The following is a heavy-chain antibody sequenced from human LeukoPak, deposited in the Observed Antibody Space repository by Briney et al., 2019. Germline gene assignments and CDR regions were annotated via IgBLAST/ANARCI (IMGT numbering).Heavy chain of an antibody. Sequence: PGGSLRLSCAASGFTFSSYAMSWVRQAPGKGLEWVSAISGSGGSTYYADSVKGRFTISRDNSKNTLYLQMNSLRAEDTAVYYCAASRGNQLDLRRNPFDIWGQGTMVTVSS. V-gene: IGHV3-23*01. D-gene: IGHD1-14*01. CDR1: GFTFSSYA. CDR2: ISGSGGST. J-gene: IGHJ3*02. CDR3: AASRGNQLDLRRNPFDI.